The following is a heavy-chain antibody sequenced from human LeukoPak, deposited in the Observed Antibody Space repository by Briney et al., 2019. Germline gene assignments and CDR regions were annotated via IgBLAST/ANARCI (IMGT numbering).Heavy chain of an antibody. CDR1: GYSISSGYY. CDR2: IYHSGST. J-gene: IGHJ5*02. Sequence: RPSETPSLTCAVSGYSISSGYYWGWIRRPPGKGLEWIGSIYHSGSTYYNPSLKSRVTISVDTSKNQFSLKVNSVTAADTAVYYCARDLLYSSGPNWFDPWGQGTLVTVSS. D-gene: IGHD6-19*01. CDR3: ARDLLYSSGPNWFDP. V-gene: IGHV4-38-2*02.